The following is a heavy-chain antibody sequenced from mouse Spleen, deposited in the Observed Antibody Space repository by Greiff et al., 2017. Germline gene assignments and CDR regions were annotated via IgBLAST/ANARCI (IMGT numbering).Heavy chain of an antibody. CDR1: GYSFTGYY. Sequence: VQLQQSGPELVKPGASVKISCKASGYSFTGYYMNWVKQSPEKSLEWVGEINPSTGGTTYNQKFKAKATLTVDKSSSTAYMHLKSLTSEDSAVFFCARNYYRYGAWFAYLGQGTLVTVSA. J-gene: IGHJ3*01. CDR2: INPSTGGT. CDR3: ARNYYRYGAWFAY. D-gene: IGHD2-14*01. V-gene: IGHV1-42*01.